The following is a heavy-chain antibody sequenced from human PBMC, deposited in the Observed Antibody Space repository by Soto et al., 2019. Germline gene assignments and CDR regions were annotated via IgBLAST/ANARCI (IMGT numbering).Heavy chain of an antibody. CDR1: GLTFSSYW. J-gene: IGHJ4*02. V-gene: IGHV3-74*01. Sequence: EVQLVESGGGLVQPGGSLRLSCAASGLTFSSYWMHWVRQAPGKGLVWVSRISTDGSVTTYADSVKGRFTISRDNAKNTLYLQRNSLRTEDTAVYYCARASYSSGWWGFDYWGQGRLVTVSS. D-gene: IGHD6-19*01. CDR2: ISTDGSVT. CDR3: ARASYSSGWWGFDY.